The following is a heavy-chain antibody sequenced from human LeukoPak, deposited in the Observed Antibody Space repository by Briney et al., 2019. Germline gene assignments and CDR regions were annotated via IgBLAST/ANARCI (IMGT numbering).Heavy chain of an antibody. CDR2: LYSTGTT. Sequence: GGSLRLSCAVSGFTVSTNYMSWVRQAPGKGLEWVSILYSTGTTYYANSVKGRFTISRDNSKNTLYLQMNSLRAEDTAVYYCARRGDCSSTSCLFFDYWGQGTLVTVSS. V-gene: IGHV3-66*02. CDR3: ARRGDCSSTSCLFFDY. CDR1: GFTVSTNY. J-gene: IGHJ4*02. D-gene: IGHD2-2*01.